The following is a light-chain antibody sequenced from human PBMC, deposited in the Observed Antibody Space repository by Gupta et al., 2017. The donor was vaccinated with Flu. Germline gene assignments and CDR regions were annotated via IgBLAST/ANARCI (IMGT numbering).Light chain of an antibody. J-gene: IGLJ1*01. V-gene: IGLV2-14*01. Sequence: TIASTGTRSDIGEYKYASWYQQYPGKAPMLIMYEVSNRPSRVSSRFSGSKSGNTASLTISGPQAKDEADYFCNSYKTTATHVFGSGTTVTVL. CDR2: EVS. CDR1: RSDIGEYKY. CDR3: NSYKTTATHV.